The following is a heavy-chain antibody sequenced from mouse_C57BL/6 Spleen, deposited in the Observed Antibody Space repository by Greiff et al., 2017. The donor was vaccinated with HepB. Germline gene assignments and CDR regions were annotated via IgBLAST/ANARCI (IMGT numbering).Heavy chain of an antibody. Sequence: EVQLQQSGPVLVKPGASVKISCKASGYTFTDYYMNWVKQSHGKSLEWIGDINPNNVGTSYNQKFKGKATLTVVKSSSTAYMELRSLTSEESAVYYCARSLFFDYWGKGTTLTVSS. CDR3: ARSLFFDY. CDR2: INPNNVGT. J-gene: IGHJ2*01. D-gene: IGHD6-1*01. V-gene: IGHV1-26*01. CDR1: GYTFTDYY.